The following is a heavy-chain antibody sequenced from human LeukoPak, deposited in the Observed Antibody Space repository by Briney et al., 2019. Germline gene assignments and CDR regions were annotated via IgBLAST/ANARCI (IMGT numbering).Heavy chain of an antibody. Sequence: SETLSLTCSVSGGSISSGDYYWSWIRQPPGKGLEWIGYIYYSGITYYNPSLKSRVTISVGTSKNQFSLKLPSVTAADTAVYYCAPLGYSSGHRNFDYWGQGTLVTVSS. CDR3: APLGYSSGHRNFDY. D-gene: IGHD6-19*01. CDR1: GGSISSGDYY. CDR2: IYYSGIT. J-gene: IGHJ4*02. V-gene: IGHV4-30-4*08.